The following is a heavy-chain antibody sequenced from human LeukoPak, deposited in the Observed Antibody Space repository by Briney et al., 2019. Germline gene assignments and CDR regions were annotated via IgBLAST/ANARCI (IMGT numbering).Heavy chain of an antibody. CDR2: IIPIFGTA. D-gene: IGHD5-12*01. CDR1: GGTFSSYA. V-gene: IGHV1-69*01. CDR3: ARGEWLRLGVVGGFDY. J-gene: IGHJ4*02. Sequence: SVKVSCKASGGTFSSYAISWVRQAPGQGLEWMGGIIPIFGTANYAQKFQGRVTITADESTSTAYMELSSLRSEDTAVYYCARGEWLRLGVVGGFDYWGQGTLVTVSS.